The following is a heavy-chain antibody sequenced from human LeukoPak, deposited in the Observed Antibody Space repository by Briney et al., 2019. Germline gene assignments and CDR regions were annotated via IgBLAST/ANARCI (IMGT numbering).Heavy chain of an antibody. CDR1: GGSISGYY. V-gene: IGHV4-59*08. D-gene: IGHD6-13*01. CDR3: AKSHSSWPDY. J-gene: IGHJ4*02. CDR2: IYYTGIT. Sequence: SETLSLTCTVSGGSISGYYWSWIRQPPGKGLEWIGYIYYTGITNYNPSLKSRVTMSVDTSKNQFSLKLSSVTAADTAVYYCAKSHSSWPDYWGQGTLVTVSS.